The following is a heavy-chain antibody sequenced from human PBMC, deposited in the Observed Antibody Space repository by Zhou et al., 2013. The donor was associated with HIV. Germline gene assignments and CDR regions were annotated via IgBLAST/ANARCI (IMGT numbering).Heavy chain of an antibody. CDR2: IIPLFDIR. J-gene: IGHJ6*03. Sequence: QVQLEQSGAEVKKPGSSVKVSCKASGDTFSSYGISWVRQAPGEGLEWMGGIIPLFDIRDYAQKFQDRVTIAADKSTSTAYMELSSLRSDDTAVYYCARTPPNIGYGDYESYYFYYYMDVWAKGTTVTGLL. CDR3: ARTPPNIGYGDYESYYFYYYMDV. V-gene: IGHV1-69*14. D-gene: IGHD4-17*01. CDR1: GDTFSSYG.